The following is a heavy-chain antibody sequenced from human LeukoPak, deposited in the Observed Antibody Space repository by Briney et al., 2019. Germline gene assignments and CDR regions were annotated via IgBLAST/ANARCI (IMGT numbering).Heavy chain of an antibody. D-gene: IGHD3-22*01. CDR2: INHSGST. J-gene: IGHJ4*02. CDR3: AREGVVAIDY. Sequence: SETLSLTCAVYGGSFSGYYWSWIRQPPGKGLEWIGEINHSGSTYYNPSLKSRVTISVDRSKNQFSLKLSSVTAADTAVYYCAREGVVAIDYWGQGTLVTVSS. V-gene: IGHV4-34*01. CDR1: GGSFSGYY.